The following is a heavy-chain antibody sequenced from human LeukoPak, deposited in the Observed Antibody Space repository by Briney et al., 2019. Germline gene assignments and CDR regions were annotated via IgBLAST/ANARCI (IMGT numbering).Heavy chain of an antibody. CDR2: IIPIFGTA. Sequence: SVKVSCKASGGTFSSYAISWVRQAPGQGLEWMGGIIPIFGTANYAQKFQGRVTITADESTSTAYMELSSLRSEDTAVYYCARDVRAGAGRGPYFGMDVWGQGTTVTVSS. CDR3: ARDVRAGAGRGPYFGMDV. CDR1: GGTFSSYA. V-gene: IGHV1-69*13. D-gene: IGHD6-13*01. J-gene: IGHJ6*02.